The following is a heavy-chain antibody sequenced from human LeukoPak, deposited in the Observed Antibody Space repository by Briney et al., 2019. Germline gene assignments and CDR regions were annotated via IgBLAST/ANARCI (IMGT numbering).Heavy chain of an antibody. D-gene: IGHD3-10*01. J-gene: IGHJ6*02. V-gene: IGHV3-48*03. CDR3: ARDLITMVRGASTYYYYYGMDV. CDR2: ISSGSTI. Sequence: GGSLRLSCAASGFTFSSYEMNWVRQAPGKGLEWVSYISSGSTIYYADSVKGRFTISRDNAKNSLYLQMNSLRAEDTAVYYCARDLITMVRGASTYYYYYGMDVWGQGTTVTVSS. CDR1: GFTFSSYE.